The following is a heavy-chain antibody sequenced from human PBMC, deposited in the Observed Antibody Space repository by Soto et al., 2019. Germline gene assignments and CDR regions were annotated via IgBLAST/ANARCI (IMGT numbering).Heavy chain of an antibody. CDR3: ATGWFWESQH. CDR2: IYYSGST. J-gene: IGHJ1*01. Sequence: QLQLQESGPGLVKPSETLSLTCTVSGGSISSSSYYWGWIRQPPGKGLEWIGSIYYSGSTYYNPSLKSRVTMSVDTSKNQCSLKLSSVPAADTAVYYCATGWFWESQHWGQGTLVTVSS. CDR1: GGSISSSSYY. D-gene: IGHD3-10*01. V-gene: IGHV4-39*01.